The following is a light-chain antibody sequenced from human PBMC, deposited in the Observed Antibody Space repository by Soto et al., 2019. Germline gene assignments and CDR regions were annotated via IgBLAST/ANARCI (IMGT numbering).Light chain of an antibody. CDR3: QHYGRSPLT. CDR1: QSVSSSY. Sequence: EIVLTQSPGTLSLSPGERATLSCRASQSVSSSYLAWYQQKPGQPPRLLIYGASSRATGIPDRFSGSGSGTDFTLTISRLEPEDFAVYYCQHYGRSPLTFSPGTKVDIE. CDR2: GAS. J-gene: IGKJ3*01. V-gene: IGKV3-20*01.